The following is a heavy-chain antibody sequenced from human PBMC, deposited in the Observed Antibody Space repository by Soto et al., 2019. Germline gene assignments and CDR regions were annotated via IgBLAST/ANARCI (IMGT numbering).Heavy chain of an antibody. D-gene: IGHD4-17*01. CDR2: IYPGDSDT. Sequence: PGESLKISCKASGYIFTLYWIGWVRQMPGKGLEWMGIIYPGDSDTRYSPSFQGQVTISADKSISTAPLQWSSLKASDTAVYYCARQSPTPGYYYFSYGMDVWGQGTTVTVSS. CDR1: GYIFTLYW. V-gene: IGHV5-51*01. CDR3: ARQSPTPGYYYFSYGMDV. J-gene: IGHJ6*02.